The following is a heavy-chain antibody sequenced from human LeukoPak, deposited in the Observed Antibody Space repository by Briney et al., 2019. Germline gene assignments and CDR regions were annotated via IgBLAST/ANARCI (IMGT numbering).Heavy chain of an antibody. D-gene: IGHD6-19*01. J-gene: IGHJ2*01. CDR3: ARSSARAYSSGWYGWYFDL. CDR2: ISSSSSTI. V-gene: IGHV3-48*04. Sequence: GGSLRLSCAASGFTFSSYSMNWVRQAPGKGREGVSYISSSSSTIYYADSVKGRFTISRDNPKNSLYLQMNSLRAEDTAVYYCARSSARAYSSGWYGWYFDLWGRGTLVTVSS. CDR1: GFTFSSYS.